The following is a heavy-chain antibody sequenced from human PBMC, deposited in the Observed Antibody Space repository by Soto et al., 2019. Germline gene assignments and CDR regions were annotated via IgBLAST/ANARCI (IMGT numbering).Heavy chain of an antibody. CDR1: GGSISSGGYY. CDR2: IYYSGST. V-gene: IGHV4-31*03. J-gene: IGHJ4*02. CDR3: ARDRGPMEGYCSSTSCLSGGYFDY. Sequence: QVQLQESGPGLVKPSQTLSLTCTVSGGSISSGGYYWSWIRQHPGKGLEWIGYIYYSGSTYYNPSLKGRVNISVDTSKNQFSLKLSSVTAADTAVYYCARDRGPMEGYCSSTSCLSGGYFDYWGQGTLVTVSS. D-gene: IGHD2-2*01.